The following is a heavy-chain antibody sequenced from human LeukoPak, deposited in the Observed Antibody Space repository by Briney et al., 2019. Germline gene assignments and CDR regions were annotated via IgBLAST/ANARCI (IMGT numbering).Heavy chain of an antibody. D-gene: IGHD4-17*01. CDR1: GFTFRNYA. V-gene: IGHV3-23*01. J-gene: IGHJ6*02. CDR3: AKGKDYVQYYYFGMDV. Sequence: PGGSLRLSCVASGFTFRNYAMSWVRQAQGKGLEWVSGISGSGGSTYYADSVKGRFTISRDNSKNTLYLQMNSLRAEDTAVYYCAKGKDYVQYYYFGMDVWGQGTTVIVSS. CDR2: ISGSGGST.